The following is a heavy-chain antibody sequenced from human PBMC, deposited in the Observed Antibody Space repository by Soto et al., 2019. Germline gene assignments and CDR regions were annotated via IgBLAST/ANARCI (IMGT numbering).Heavy chain of an antibody. D-gene: IGHD6-13*01. CDR2: ILYTGST. CDR3: AKYRRTAAEGYTLDY. J-gene: IGHJ4*02. CDR1: GDSMNNFY. V-gene: IGHV4-59*01. Sequence: PSETLSLTCTVSGDSMNNFYWSGIRQPPGKTLEWMGNILYTGSTTYNPSLESRITMSVDTSKNQFSLRLSSVSAADTAVYFCAKYRRTAAEGYTLDYWGRGTLVTVSS.